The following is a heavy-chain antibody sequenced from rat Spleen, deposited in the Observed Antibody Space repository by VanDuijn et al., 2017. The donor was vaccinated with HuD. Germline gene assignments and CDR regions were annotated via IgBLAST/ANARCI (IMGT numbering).Heavy chain of an antibody. CDR2: INSAGST. CDR1: GYSITSGYG. Sequence: EVQLQESGPGLVKPSQSLSLTCSVTGYSITSGYGWNWIRKFPGNKLEWMGYINSAGSTNYNPPLKSQISITRDTSKNQVFLQLTSVTTEDTATYYCARRGLQSYYFDYWGQGVMVTVSS. CDR3: ARRGLQSYYFDY. V-gene: IGHV3-3*01. D-gene: IGHD1-1*01. J-gene: IGHJ2*01.